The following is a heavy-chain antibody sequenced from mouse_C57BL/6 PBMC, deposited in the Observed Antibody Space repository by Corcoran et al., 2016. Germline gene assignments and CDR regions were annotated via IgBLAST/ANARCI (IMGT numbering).Heavy chain of an antibody. Sequence: EVQLQQSGPELVKPGASVKISCKASGYTFTDYYMNWVNQSHGKSLEWIGDINPNNGGTSYNQKFKGKATLTVDKSSSTAYMELRSLTSEDSAVYYCASAGTTVVANWGQGTTLTVSS. CDR2: INPNNGGT. V-gene: IGHV1-26*01. D-gene: IGHD1-1*01. CDR1: GYTFTDYY. J-gene: IGHJ2*01. CDR3: ASAGTTVVAN.